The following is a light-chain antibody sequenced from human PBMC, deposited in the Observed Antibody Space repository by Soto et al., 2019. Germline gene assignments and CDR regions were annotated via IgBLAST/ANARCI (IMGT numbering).Light chain of an antibody. J-gene: IGKJ4*01. CDR2: AAS. V-gene: IGKV1-12*01. Sequence: DIQMTQSPSSVSAFVGDRVTITCRASQGISSWLVWYQQKPGKAPKLLIFAASSLQSGVPSRFSGRGSGTEFTLTISSLQPEDFATYYCQQTDSFPLSFGGGTKVDIK. CDR1: QGISSW. CDR3: QQTDSFPLS.